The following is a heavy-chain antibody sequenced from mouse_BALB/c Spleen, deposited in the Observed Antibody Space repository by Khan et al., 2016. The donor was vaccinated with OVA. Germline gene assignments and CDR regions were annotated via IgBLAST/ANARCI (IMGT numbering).Heavy chain of an antibody. V-gene: IGHV1-31*01. CDR3: ARHGYVAWFAY. CDR1: GYSFTSYY. D-gene: IGHD2-2*01. CDR2: IDPFNGDT. J-gene: IGHJ3*01. Sequence: VRLQQSGPELMKPGTSVKISCKASGYSFTSYYIHWVKQSHGKSLEWIGYIDPFNGDTTYNQKFKGKATLTVDESSSTAYMHLSSLTSEDSAVYYCARHGYVAWFAYWGQGTLVTVAA.